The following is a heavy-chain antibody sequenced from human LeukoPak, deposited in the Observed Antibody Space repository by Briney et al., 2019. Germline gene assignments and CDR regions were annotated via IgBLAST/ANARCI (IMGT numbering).Heavy chain of an antibody. CDR3: AREIVGATLYFDY. D-gene: IGHD1-26*01. Sequence: GGSLRLSCAASGFSFSSYAMSWVRQAPGKGLEWVSAISGSGGSTYYADSVKGRFTISRDNSKNTLYLQMNSLRAEDTAVYYCAREIVGATLYFDYWGQGTLVTVSS. V-gene: IGHV3-23*01. CDR2: ISGSGGST. CDR1: GFSFSSYA. J-gene: IGHJ4*02.